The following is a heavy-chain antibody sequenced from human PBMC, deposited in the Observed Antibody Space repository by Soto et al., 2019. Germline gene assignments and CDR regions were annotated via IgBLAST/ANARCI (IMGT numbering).Heavy chain of an antibody. Sequence: QLQLQESGSGLVKPSQTLSLTCAVSGGSISSGGYSWSWIRQPPGKGLEWIGYIYHSGSTYYNPSPKSRATLTVDPSNNPFSLKLSSVTAADTAVYYWARGQVVAAHPWGQGTLVTVSS. CDR2: IYHSGST. J-gene: IGHJ5*02. CDR1: GGSISSGGYS. D-gene: IGHD2-15*01. CDR3: ARGQVVAAHP. V-gene: IGHV4-30-2*01.